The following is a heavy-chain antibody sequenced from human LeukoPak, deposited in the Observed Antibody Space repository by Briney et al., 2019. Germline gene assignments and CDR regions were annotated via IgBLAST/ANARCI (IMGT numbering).Heavy chain of an antibody. D-gene: IGHD3-16*01. CDR1: GYTFTGYC. J-gene: IGHJ4*02. Sequence: ASVKVSCKASGYTFTGYCINWVRQAPGQGLEWMGWISTYNGDTNYAQKLQGRVTMTTDTSTSTAYMELRSLRSDDAAVYYCARGSSYGFSMGYWGQGTLVTVSS. V-gene: IGHV1-18*01. CDR2: ISTYNGDT. CDR3: ARGSSYGFSMGY.